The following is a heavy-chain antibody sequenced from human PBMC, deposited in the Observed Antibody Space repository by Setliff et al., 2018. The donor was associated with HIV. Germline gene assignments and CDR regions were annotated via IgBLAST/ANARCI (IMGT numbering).Heavy chain of an antibody. CDR2: IKQDGSEK. J-gene: IGHJ4*02. CDR3: ARSDWYHGSGSHDY. CDR1: GFTFSSYA. D-gene: IGHD3-10*01. Sequence: PGGSLRLSCASSGFTFSSYAMTWVRQAPGKGLEWVANIKQDGSEKYYVDSVRGRFTISRDNAKNSLYLQMNSLRVEDTALYYCARSDWYHGSGSHDYWGQGTQVTVSS. V-gene: IGHV3-7*01.